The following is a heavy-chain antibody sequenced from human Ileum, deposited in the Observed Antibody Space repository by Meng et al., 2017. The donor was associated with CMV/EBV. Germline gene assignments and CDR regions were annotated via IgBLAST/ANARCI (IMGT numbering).Heavy chain of an antibody. V-gene: IGHV3-21*01. Sequence: GESLKISCAASGFTFSSYSMNWVRQAPGKGLEWVSSISSSSSYIYYADSVKGRFTISRDNAKNSLYLQMNSLRAEDTAVYYCARTLCCSSSSSPYAFDIWGQGTVVTVSS. J-gene: IGHJ3*02. CDR3: ARTLCCSSSSSPYAFDI. CDR1: GFTFSSYS. CDR2: ISSSSSYI. D-gene: IGHD2-2*01.